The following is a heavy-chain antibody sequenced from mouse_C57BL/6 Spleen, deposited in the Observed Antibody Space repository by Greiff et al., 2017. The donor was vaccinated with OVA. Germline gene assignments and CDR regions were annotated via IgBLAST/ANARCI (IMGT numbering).Heavy chain of an antibody. CDR2: INPSNGGT. J-gene: IGHJ3*01. CDR1: GYTFTSYW. D-gene: IGHD2-3*01. V-gene: IGHV1-53*01. CDR3: ARCVGYDDGYYDWFAY. Sequence: QVQLQQPGTELVKPGASVKLSCKASGYTFTSYWMHWVKQRPGQGLEWIGNINPSNGGTNYNEKFKSKATLTVDKSSSTAYMQLSSLTSEDSAVYYCARCVGYDDGYYDWFAYWGKGTLVTVSA.